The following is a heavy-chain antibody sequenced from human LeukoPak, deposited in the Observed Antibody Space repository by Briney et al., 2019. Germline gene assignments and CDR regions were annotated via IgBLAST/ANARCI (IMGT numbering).Heavy chain of an antibody. CDR2: FDPEDGET. CDR3: ATVRRYGSGSTPFDY. CDR1: GYTLTGLS. V-gene: IGHV1-24*01. J-gene: IGHJ4*02. Sequence: ASVKVSCXVSGYTLTGLSMHWVRQARGKGLEWMGGFDPEDGETIYAQKFQGRVTMTEDTSTDTAYMELSSLRSEDTAVYYCATVRRYGSGSTPFDYWGQGTLVTVSS. D-gene: IGHD3-10*01.